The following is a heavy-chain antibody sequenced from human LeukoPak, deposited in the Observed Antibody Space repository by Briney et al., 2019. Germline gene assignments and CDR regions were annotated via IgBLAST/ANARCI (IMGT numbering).Heavy chain of an antibody. CDR2: IHNSGNT. J-gene: IGHJ4*02. V-gene: IGHV4-61*02. Sequence: SETLSLTCTVSGGSISSGSYYWSWIRQPAGKGLEWIGRIHNSGNTNYNPSLKSRVTISVDTSKNQFSLKVSSVTAADTAVYFCARDGPDSSGWYWDSDYWGQGTLVTVSS. CDR1: GGSISSGSYY. D-gene: IGHD6-19*01. CDR3: ARDGPDSSGWYWDSDY.